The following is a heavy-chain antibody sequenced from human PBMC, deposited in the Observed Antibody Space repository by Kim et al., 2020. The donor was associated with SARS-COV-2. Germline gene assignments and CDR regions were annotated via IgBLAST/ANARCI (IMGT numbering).Heavy chain of an antibody. CDR2: VNSAGTIT. CDR1: GFTFSNYW. CDR3: VRDFGDRGSTNAFDI. Sequence: GGSLRLSCAASGFTFSNYWMHWVRQGPGKGLVWVSLVNSAGTITTYADSVKGRFTVSRDNAKNTVYLQMNSLRDEDTAVYYCVRDFGDRGSTNAFDIWGQGTAVAVSS. D-gene: IGHD3-10*01. V-gene: IGHV3-74*01. J-gene: IGHJ3*02.